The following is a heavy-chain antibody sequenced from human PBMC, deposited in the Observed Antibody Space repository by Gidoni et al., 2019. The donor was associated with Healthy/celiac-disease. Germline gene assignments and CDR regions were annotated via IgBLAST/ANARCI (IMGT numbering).Heavy chain of an antibody. J-gene: IGHJ3*02. Sequence: QLQLQESGPGLVKPSETLSLTCTVSGGSISSSSYYWGWIRQPPGKGLEWIGSIYYSGSTYYNPSLKSRVTISVDTSKNQFSLKLSSVTAADTAVYYCARGHLTLYYYDSGVAFDIWGQGTMVTVSS. CDR3: ARGHLTLYYYDSGVAFDI. CDR2: IYYSGST. CDR1: GGSISSSSYY. V-gene: IGHV4-39*01. D-gene: IGHD3-22*01.